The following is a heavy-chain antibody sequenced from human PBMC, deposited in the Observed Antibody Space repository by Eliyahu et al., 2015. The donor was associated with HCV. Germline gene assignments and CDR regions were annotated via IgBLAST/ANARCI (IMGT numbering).Heavy chain of an antibody. CDR2: XYYSGSS. V-gene: IGHV4-39*07. D-gene: IGHD6-19*01. CDR3: AVICLFGSGWVPWRY. J-gene: IGHJ4*02. CDR1: GXSISSSNYX. Sequence: QLQLXESGPGLVKPSXTLSLTCTVSGXSISSSNYXWGWXRXPPGKGLXWIGNXYYSGSSYHNPSLRSRGAISIDSSKNQFSLRLNSVTAADTAVYYCAVICLFGSGWVPWRYLGQGTLVAVSS.